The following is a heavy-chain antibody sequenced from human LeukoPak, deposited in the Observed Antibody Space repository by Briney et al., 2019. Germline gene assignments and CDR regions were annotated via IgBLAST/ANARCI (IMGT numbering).Heavy chain of an antibody. J-gene: IGHJ5*02. D-gene: IGHD6-13*01. V-gene: IGHV1-2*02. CDR3: ARDRQQLVRRGYWFDP. Sequence: VKVSCKASGYTFTGYYMHWVRQAPGHGLEWMGWGNPNSGGTNYAQKFQGRVTMTRDTSISTAYMELSRLRSDDTAVYYCARDRQQLVRRGYWFDPWGQGTLVTVSS. CDR1: GYTFTGYY. CDR2: GNPNSGGT.